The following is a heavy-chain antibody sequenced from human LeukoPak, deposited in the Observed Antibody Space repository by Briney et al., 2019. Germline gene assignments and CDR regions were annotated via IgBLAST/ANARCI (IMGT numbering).Heavy chain of an antibody. V-gene: IGHV3-74*01. J-gene: IGHJ4*01. CDR3: ARGSSARFIGPEY. Sequence: GRSLRLSCAASGFTFSSYWMHWVRQAPGKGLVWVSNINSDGSTTNYADSVKGRFSISRDNAKNTLYLQMNSLRVEDTAVYFCARGSSARFIGPEYWGHGTLVTVSS. CDR1: GFTFSSYW. CDR2: INSDGSTT. D-gene: IGHD1-26*01.